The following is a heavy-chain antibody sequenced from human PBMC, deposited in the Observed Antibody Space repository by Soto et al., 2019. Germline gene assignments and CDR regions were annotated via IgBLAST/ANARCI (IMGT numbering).Heavy chain of an antibody. CDR3: ARQIYDSDTGPNFQYYFDS. J-gene: IGHJ4*02. V-gene: IGHV5-10-1*01. CDR2: IDPSDSQT. CDR1: GYSFAGYW. D-gene: IGHD3-22*01. Sequence: PGESLKISFKGSGYSFAGYWITWVRQTPGKCLEWMGRIDPSDSQTYYSPSFRGHVTISVTKSITTVFLQWSSLRASDTAMYYCARQIYDSDTGPNFQYYFDSWGQGTPVTVSS.